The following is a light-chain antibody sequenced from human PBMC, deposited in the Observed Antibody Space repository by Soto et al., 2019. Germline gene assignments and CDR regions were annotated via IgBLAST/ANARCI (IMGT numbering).Light chain of an antibody. J-gene: IGKJ5*01. CDR3: QQYNNWLVT. Sequence: DIQMTQSPSSVSASVGDRVTITCRSSEDISTWLAWYQQKPGKAPKLLIYAASSLQSGVPSRFSGSGSGTEFTLTISSLQSEDFAVYYCQQYNNWLVTFGQGTRLEI. V-gene: IGKV1-12*01. CDR1: EDISTW. CDR2: AAS.